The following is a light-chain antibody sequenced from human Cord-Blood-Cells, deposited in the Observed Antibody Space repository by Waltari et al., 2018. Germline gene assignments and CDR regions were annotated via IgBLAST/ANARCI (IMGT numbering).Light chain of an antibody. V-gene: IGKV1-39*01. J-gene: IGKJ4*01. CDR2: AAA. Sequence: DIQMTQSPSSLSASVGDRVTITCRASQSISIYLNWYQQEPGKAPKLLIYAAASLQSGVPSRFSGSGSGTDFTLTISSLQPEDFATYYCQQSYSTLTFGGGTKVEIK. CDR1: QSISIY. CDR3: QQSYSTLT.